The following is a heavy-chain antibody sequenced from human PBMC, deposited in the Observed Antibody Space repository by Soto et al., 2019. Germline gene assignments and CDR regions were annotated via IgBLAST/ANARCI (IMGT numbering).Heavy chain of an antibody. CDR3: TTGSVEGV. V-gene: IGHV3-15*07. CDR2: IKTKAEGGAT. Sequence: EVQLVESGGGLVKPGGSLRLSCAASDFTITNAWMNWVRQAPGKGLEWVGRIKTKAEGGATDYAAPLKGRFTISRDDSRNTLCLQMNSLKTEDTAMYYCTTGSVEGVWGQWATVTVSS. J-gene: IGHJ6*02. CDR1: DFTITNAW. D-gene: IGHD2-15*01.